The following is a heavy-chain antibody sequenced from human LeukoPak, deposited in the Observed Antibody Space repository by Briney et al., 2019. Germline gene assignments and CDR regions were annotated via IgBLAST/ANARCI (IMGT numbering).Heavy chain of an antibody. V-gene: IGHV4-59*08. Sequence: SETLSLTCTVSGGSISSYYWSWIRQTPGKGLEWIGYIYYSGSTNYNPSLKSRVTISVDTSKNQFSLKLSSVTAADTAVYYCARSEGRKWFGEPSNWFDPWGQGTLVTVSS. D-gene: IGHD3-10*01. CDR2: IYYSGST. CDR1: GGSISSYY. CDR3: ARSEGRKWFGEPSNWFDP. J-gene: IGHJ5*02.